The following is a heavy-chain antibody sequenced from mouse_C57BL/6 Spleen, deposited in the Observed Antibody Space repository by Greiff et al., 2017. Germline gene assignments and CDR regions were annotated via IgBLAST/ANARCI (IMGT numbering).Heavy chain of an antibody. Sequence: QVQLQQSGAELVRPGTSVKMSCKASGYTFTNYWIGWAKQRPGHGLEWIGDIYPGGGYTNYNEKFKGKATLTADKSSSTSEDSAIYYCASTYYSNYVGYFDVWGTGTTVTVSS. D-gene: IGHD2-5*01. V-gene: IGHV1-63*01. CDR1: GYTFTNYW. J-gene: IGHJ1*03. CDR3: ASTYYSNYVGYFDV. CDR2: IYPGGGYT.